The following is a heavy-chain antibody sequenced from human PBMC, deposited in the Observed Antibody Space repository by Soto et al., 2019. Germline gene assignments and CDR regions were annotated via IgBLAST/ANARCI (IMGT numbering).Heavy chain of an antibody. J-gene: IGHJ4*02. V-gene: IGHV4-59*08. CDR1: GGSISSYY. Sequence: SETLSLTCTVSGGSISSYYWSWIRQPPGKGLEWIGYIYYSGSTNYNPSLKSRVTISVDTSKNQFSLKLSSVTAADTAVYYCAGLWFGELSSSYYWGQGTLVTVSS. CDR3: AGLWFGELSSSYY. D-gene: IGHD3-10*01. CDR2: IYYSGST.